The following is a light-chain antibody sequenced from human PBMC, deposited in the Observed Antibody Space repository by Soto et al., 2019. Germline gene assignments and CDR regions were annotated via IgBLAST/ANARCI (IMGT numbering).Light chain of an antibody. Sequence: QSVLTQPPSVSGAPGQRVTISCTGTNSNIGADYGVQWYQQFPGTAPKLLIYSNNQRPSGVPDRFSGSKSGTSASLAISGLQSEDEADYYCAAWDDSLNGVVFGGGTKLTVL. V-gene: IGLV1-44*01. J-gene: IGLJ2*01. CDR2: SNN. CDR1: NSNIGADYG. CDR3: AAWDDSLNGVV.